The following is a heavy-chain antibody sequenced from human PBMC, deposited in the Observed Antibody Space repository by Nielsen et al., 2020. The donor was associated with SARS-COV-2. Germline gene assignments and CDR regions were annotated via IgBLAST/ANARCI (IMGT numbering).Heavy chain of an antibody. V-gene: IGHV3-15*01. J-gene: IGHJ6*02. D-gene: IGHD6-13*01. CDR3: STGGVAAVGTYYYYYGMDV. Sequence: GESLKISCVASGFTFRKAWMTWVRQAPGKGLEWVGRIKAKTDGETTVYAAPVQGRFTISRDDSEMTLYLQMDSLEIEDTGVYYCSTGGVAAVGTYYYYYGMDVWGQGTTVAVSS. CDR2: IKAKTDGETT. CDR1: GFTFRKAW.